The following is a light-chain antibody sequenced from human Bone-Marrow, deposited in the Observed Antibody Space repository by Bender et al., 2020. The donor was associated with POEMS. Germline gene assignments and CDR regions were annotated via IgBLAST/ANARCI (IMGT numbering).Light chain of an antibody. CDR2: DVS. J-gene: IGLJ2*01. CDR1: GSDVGDYKY. CDR3: SSYTGSSTI. V-gene: IGLV2-14*03. Sequence: QSALTQPASVSGSPGQSITISCTGSGSDVGDYKYVSWYQQHPGKAPKLMIYDVSNRPSGISNRFSGSKSGNTASLTISGLRTEDEADYYCSSYTGSSTIFGGGTKVTVL.